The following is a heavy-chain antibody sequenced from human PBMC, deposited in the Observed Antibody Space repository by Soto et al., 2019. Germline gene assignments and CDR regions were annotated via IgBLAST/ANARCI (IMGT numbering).Heavy chain of an antibody. CDR2: TYYRSKWFY. Sequence: SQTVSLTCDISGDSVSINSAGWNLVRQSPSRGLEWLGRTYYRSKWFYDYAESVKSRITINPDTSKNQYSLQLNSVTPEDTAVYYCARGEQYSGRIFDYWGQGTLVTVSS. J-gene: IGHJ4*01. CDR3: ARGEQYSGRIFDY. D-gene: IGHD1-26*01. V-gene: IGHV6-1*01. CDR1: GDSVSINSAG.